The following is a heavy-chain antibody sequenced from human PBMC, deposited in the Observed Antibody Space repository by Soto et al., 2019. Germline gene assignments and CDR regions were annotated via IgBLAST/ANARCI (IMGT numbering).Heavy chain of an antibody. D-gene: IGHD6-13*01. V-gene: IGHV3-23*01. CDR2: ISGSGGST. CDR1: GFTFSSYA. Sequence: EVQLLESGGGLVQPGGSLRLSCAASGFTFSSYAMSWVRQAPGKGLEWVSAISGSGGSTYYADSVKGRFTISRDNSKNTLDLQMNSLRAEDTAVYYCAKNGDSSSWSGIAHPDYLGQGTLVTVSS. J-gene: IGHJ4*02. CDR3: AKNGDSSSWSGIAHPDY.